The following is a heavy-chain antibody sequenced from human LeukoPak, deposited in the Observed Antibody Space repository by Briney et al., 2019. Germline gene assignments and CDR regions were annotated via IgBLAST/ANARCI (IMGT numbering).Heavy chain of an antibody. V-gene: IGHV4-39*01. Sequence: SETLSLTCSVSGVSSYYWGWIRQPPGKGLEWIGSVYTSEYTYYSSALKGRVNISVDTPNKQCSLKLNSVTAADTAVYYCARHRPILADFDYWGQGILVIVSS. CDR2: VYTSEYT. CDR1: GVSSYY. CDR3: ARHRPILADFDY. J-gene: IGHJ4*02.